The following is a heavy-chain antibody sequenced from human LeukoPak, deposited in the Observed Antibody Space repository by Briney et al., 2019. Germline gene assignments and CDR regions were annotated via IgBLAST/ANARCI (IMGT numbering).Heavy chain of an antibody. CDR1: GFTFSSYA. Sequence: GGSLRLSCAASGFTFSSYAMSWVRQAPGKGLEWVSAISGSGGSTYYADSVKGRSTISRDNSKNTLYLQMNSLRAEDTAVYYCAKDVRADCSGGSCYLPFDYWGQGTLVTVSS. D-gene: IGHD2-15*01. V-gene: IGHV3-23*01. CDR3: AKDVRADCSGGSCYLPFDY. J-gene: IGHJ4*02. CDR2: ISGSGGST.